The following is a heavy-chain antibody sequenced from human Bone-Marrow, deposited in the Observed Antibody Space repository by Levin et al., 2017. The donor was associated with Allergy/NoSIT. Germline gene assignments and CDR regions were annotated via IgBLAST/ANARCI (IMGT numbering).Heavy chain of an antibody. CDR3: AKGLRGELSYLDN. CDR2: ISYDGSYK. Sequence: GGSLRLSCAASGFAFSSFGMHWVRQAPGKGLEWVAVISYDGSYKFYADSVKGRFTISRDDSESTLYLQMNSLRVEDTALYYCAKGLRGELSYLDNWGQGTLVSVSS. D-gene: IGHD3-16*01. CDR1: GFAFSSFG. V-gene: IGHV3-30*18. J-gene: IGHJ4*02.